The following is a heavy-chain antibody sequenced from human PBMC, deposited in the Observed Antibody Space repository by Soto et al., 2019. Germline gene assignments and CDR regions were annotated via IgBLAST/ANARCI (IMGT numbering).Heavy chain of an antibody. Sequence: QVQLVESGGGVVQPGRSLRLSCAASGFTFSSYGMHWVRQAPGKGLEWVAVIWLDGSNKYYADSVKGRFTISRDNSKNTVYLQMNSLRAEDTAVYYCARGLWSFDYWGQGNLVTVSS. CDR2: IWLDGSNK. V-gene: IGHV3-33*01. J-gene: IGHJ4*02. CDR1: GFTFSSYG. D-gene: IGHD5-18*01. CDR3: ARGLWSFDY.